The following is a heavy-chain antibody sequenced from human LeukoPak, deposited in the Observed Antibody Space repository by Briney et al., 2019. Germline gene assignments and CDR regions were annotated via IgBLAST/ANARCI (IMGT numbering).Heavy chain of an antibody. Sequence: TGRSLRLSCAASGFTFSNFGVHWVRQAPGKGLEWVTIIWYDGSNKYYADSVKGRFIISRDNSKNTLYLQMNSLRAEDTAVYYCATVRGCGGDCYYLDYWGQGTLVTVSS. CDR2: IWYDGSNK. D-gene: IGHD2-21*02. J-gene: IGHJ4*02. CDR1: GFTFSNFG. CDR3: ATVRGCGGDCYYLDY. V-gene: IGHV3-33*08.